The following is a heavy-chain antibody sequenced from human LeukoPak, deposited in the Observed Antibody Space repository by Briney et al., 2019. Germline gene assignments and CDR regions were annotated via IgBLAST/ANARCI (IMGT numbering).Heavy chain of an antibody. CDR3: ASVGSVVPTADY. Sequence: GGSLRLSCAASGFTVSSNYMNWVRQAPGKGLEWVSAIYSGSNTYYADSVKGRFTISRDNSKNTLYLQMDSLGVEDTAVHYRASVGSVVPTADYWGQGTLVTVSS. D-gene: IGHD2-2*01. J-gene: IGHJ4*02. CDR1: GFTVSSNY. V-gene: IGHV3-53*01. CDR2: IYSGSNT.